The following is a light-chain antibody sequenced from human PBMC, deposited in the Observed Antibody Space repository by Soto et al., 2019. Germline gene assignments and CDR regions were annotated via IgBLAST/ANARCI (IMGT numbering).Light chain of an antibody. CDR3: QPYNTYST. CDR1: QNIRNW. J-gene: IGKJ5*01. Sequence: GDSGSITCRASQNIRNWLAWYQQKPGKAPNPLIYDASSLKSGVPARFSGSGSGTEFTLTISSMNPDYFASYYCQPYNTYSTFGHGTRLEI. CDR2: DAS. V-gene: IGKV1-5*01.